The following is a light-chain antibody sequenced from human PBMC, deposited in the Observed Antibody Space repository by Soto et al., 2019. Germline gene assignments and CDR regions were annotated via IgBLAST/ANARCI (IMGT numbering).Light chain of an antibody. Sequence: QSALTQPPSVSGSPGQSVTISCTGTSSDVGGYNYVSWYQQHPGKAPKLMIYDVSKRPSGVPDRFSGSKSGNTASLTISGLQAEDEADYYCCSYAGSYSFPYVFGTGTKLTVL. V-gene: IGLV2-11*01. CDR1: SSDVGGYNY. CDR3: CSYAGSYSFPYV. J-gene: IGLJ1*01. CDR2: DVS.